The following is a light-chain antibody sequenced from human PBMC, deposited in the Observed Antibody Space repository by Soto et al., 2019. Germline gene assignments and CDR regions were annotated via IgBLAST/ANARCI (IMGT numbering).Light chain of an antibody. V-gene: IGLV2-23*01. CDR2: EGS. CDR3: FSYAGSSV. Sequence: QSVLTQPASVSGSPGQSITISCTGTSSDVGSYNLVSWYQQHPGKAPKLMIYEGSKRPSGVSNRFSGSKSGNTASLTISGLQAEDEADYYCFSYAGSSVFGTGTKVTVL. J-gene: IGLJ1*01. CDR1: SSDVGSYNL.